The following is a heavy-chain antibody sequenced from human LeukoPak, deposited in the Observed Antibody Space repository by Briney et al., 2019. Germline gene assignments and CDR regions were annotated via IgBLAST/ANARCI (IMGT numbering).Heavy chain of an antibody. J-gene: IGHJ5*02. V-gene: IGHV1-69*13. CDR3: ARDGLIWIAAADPNWFDP. D-gene: IGHD6-13*01. Sequence: GASVKVSCKASGGTFSSYAISWVRQAPGQGLEWMGGIIPIFGTANYAQKFQGRVTITADESTSTAYMELSSLRSEDTAVYYCARDGLIWIAAADPNWFDPWGQGTLVTVSS. CDR2: IIPIFGTA. CDR1: GGTFSSYA.